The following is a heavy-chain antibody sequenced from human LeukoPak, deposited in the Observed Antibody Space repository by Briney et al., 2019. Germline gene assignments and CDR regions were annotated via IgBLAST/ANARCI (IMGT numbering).Heavy chain of an antibody. Sequence: PGGSLRLSCAASGFTFSSYDMNWVRQAPGKGLEWVSYIHSSGGTIYYADSVKGRFTISRDSAKNSVYLRMNSLRAEDTALYYCGRKLTGTTYFVCWGQRPLVTVST. CDR2: IHSSGGTI. CDR3: GRKLTGTTYFVC. J-gene: IGHJ4*02. CDR1: GFTFSSYD. V-gene: IGHV3-48*03. D-gene: IGHD1-1*01.